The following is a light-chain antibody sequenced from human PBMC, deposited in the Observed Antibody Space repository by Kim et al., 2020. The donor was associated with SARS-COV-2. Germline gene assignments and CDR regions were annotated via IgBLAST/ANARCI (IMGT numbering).Light chain of an antibody. CDR1: QSLRSNS. CDR2: YAS. CDR3: QLYCSSFYL. J-gene: IGKJ4*01. V-gene: IGKV3-20*01. Sequence: FPGERATLSCRASQSLRSNSLGWYQQKPGRPPRLLIYYASFRATGSPDMFSGSGSGTDFTLTISRLEPEDFAVYYCQLYCSSFYLFGGRTKVDIK.